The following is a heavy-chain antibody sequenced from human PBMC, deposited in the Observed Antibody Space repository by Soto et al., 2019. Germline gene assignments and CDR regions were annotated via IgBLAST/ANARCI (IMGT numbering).Heavy chain of an antibody. CDR3: ARGVIGTMIVVVIPHWFDP. CDR1: GGSISSGDYY. D-gene: IGHD3-22*01. V-gene: IGHV4-30-4*01. CDR2: IYYSGST. J-gene: IGHJ5*02. Sequence: SETLSLTCTVSGGSISSGDYYWSWIRQPPGKGLEWIGYIYYSGSTYYNPSLKSRVTISVDTSKNQFSLKLSSVTAADTAVYYCARGVIGTMIVVVIPHWFDPWGQGTLVTSPQ.